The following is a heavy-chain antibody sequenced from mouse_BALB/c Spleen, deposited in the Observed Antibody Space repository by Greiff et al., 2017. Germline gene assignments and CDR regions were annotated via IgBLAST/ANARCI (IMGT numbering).Heavy chain of an antibody. V-gene: IGHV5-4*02. J-gene: IGHJ4*01. CDR3: ARSNSMVTFYAMDY. CDR2: ISDGGSYT. D-gene: IGHD2-10*02. Sequence: EVQGVESGGGLVKPGGSLKLSCAASGFTFSDYYMYWVRQTPEKRLEWVATISDGGSYTYYPDSVKGRFTISRDNAKNNLYLQMSSLKSEDTAMYYCARSNSMVTFYAMDYWGQGTSVTVSS. CDR1: GFTFSDYY.